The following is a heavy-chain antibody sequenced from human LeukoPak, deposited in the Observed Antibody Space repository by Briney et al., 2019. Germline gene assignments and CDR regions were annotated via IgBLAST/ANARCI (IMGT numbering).Heavy chain of an antibody. D-gene: IGHD6-13*01. J-gene: IGHJ4*02. CDR2: IYYSGST. V-gene: IGHV4-39*07. CDR1: GGSISSSSYY. CDR3: AGEWSAAGTCFDY. Sequence: KPSETLSLTCTVSGGSISSSSYYWGWIRQPPGKGLEWIGSIYYSGSTYYNPSLKSRVTISVDTSKNQFSLKLSSVTAADTAVYYCAGEWSAAGTCFDYWGQGTLVTVSS.